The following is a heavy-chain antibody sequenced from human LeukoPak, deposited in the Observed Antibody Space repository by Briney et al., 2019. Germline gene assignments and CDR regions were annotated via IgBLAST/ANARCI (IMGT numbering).Heavy chain of an antibody. V-gene: IGHV1-18*01. CDR3: ARAHGYYYYMDV. CDR2: ISVFNSDT. J-gene: IGHJ6*03. CDR1: GYRFSRYV. Sequence: VASVKVSCKASGYRFSRYVISWVRQASGQGLEWMGWISVFNSDTKYPQKLKGRVSVTADTSTDTAYLELRSLKSDDTGVYYCARAHGYYYYMDVWGKGTTVTVSS.